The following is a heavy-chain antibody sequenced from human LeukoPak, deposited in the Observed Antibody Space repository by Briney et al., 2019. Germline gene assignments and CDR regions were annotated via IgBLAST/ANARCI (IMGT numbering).Heavy chain of an antibody. CDR2: IWYDGSNK. CDR1: GFTFSSYG. D-gene: IGHD3-16*02. V-gene: IGHV3-33*01. J-gene: IGHJ4*02. CDR3: ARAGYDYVWGSYRWRNYFDY. Sequence: GSLRLSCAAAGFTFSSYGMHWFRQAPGKGLEWVAVIWYDGSNKYYADSVKGRFTISRDNSKNTLYLQMNSLRAEDTAVYYCARAGYDYVWGSYRWRNYFDYWGQGTLVTVSS.